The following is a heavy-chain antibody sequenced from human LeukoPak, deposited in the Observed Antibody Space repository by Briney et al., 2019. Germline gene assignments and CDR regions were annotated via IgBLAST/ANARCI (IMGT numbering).Heavy chain of an antibody. Sequence: GGSLRLSCAASGFTFTNSAMNWVRQAPGKGLEWVSAISESGGSTYYADSVKGRFTISRDNSKTTLYLQMNSMRAEDTAVYYCARQYCSSTSCYGNHWGQRTLVTVSS. CDR1: GFTFTNSA. V-gene: IGHV3-23*01. J-gene: IGHJ4*02. D-gene: IGHD2-2*01. CDR2: ISESGGST. CDR3: ARQYCSSTSCYGNH.